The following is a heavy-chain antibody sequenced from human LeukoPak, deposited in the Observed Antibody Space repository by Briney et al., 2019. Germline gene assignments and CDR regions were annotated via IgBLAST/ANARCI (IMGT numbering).Heavy chain of an antibody. CDR1: GDSISSRSYY. V-gene: IGHV4-39*01. CDR3: ARHHAHYFYYMAV. Sequence: SETLSLTCTVSGDSISSRSYYWGWIRQPPGKRLEWIGSIYYSGTTYYTPSLKSRVSISVDTSKNQFSLRLNSPTATDTAVYYCARHHAHYFYYMAVWGKGTTVIVSS. J-gene: IGHJ6*03. CDR2: IYYSGTT.